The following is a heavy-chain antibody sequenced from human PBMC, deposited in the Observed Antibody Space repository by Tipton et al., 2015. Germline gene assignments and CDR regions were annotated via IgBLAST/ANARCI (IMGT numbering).Heavy chain of an antibody. CDR1: GGSISSYY. CDR3: AREVWYYDSSGYDY. D-gene: IGHD3-22*01. Sequence: TLSLTCTVSGGSISSYYWTWIRQPPGKGLEWIGYIYYSGGTNYRSSLKSRVTISVDTSKNQFSLHLSSVTAADTAVYYCAREVWYYDSSGYDYWGQGTLVTVSS. J-gene: IGHJ4*02. V-gene: IGHV4-59*12. CDR2: IYYSGGT.